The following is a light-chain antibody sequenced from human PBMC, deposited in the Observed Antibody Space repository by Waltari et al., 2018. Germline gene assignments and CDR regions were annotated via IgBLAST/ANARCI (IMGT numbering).Light chain of an antibody. V-gene: IGKV4-1*01. CDR1: QNILYRSNNNKY. Sequence: DIVMTQSPDSLAVSLGDGATIKCKSSQNILYRSNNNKYLAWYQQKPGQPPKLLFHWASTRESGVPDRFSGSGSGTEFTLTIRSVQAEDVAIYYCQQYYDTAITFGGGTKVEIK. CDR3: QQYYDTAIT. CDR2: WAS. J-gene: IGKJ4*01.